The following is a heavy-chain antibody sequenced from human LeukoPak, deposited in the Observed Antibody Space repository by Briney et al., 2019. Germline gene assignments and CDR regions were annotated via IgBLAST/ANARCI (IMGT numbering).Heavy chain of an antibody. CDR2: INPSGGST. V-gene: IGHV1-46*01. CDR3: ARVQARLHLGELSLSY. Sequence: GASVKVSCKASGYTFTSYYMHWVRQAPGQGLEWMGIINPSGGSTSYAQKFQGRVTMTRDTSTSTVYMELSSLRSEDTAVYYCARVQARLHLGELSLSYWGQGTLVTVSS. J-gene: IGHJ4*02. D-gene: IGHD3-16*02. CDR1: GYTFTSYY.